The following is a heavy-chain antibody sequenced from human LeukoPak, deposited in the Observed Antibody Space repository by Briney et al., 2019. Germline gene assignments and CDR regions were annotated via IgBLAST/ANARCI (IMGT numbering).Heavy chain of an antibody. CDR3: AKDRHYQGNVLGN. V-gene: IGHV3-30*18. D-gene: IGHD2-8*01. CDR1: GFTFSNYD. J-gene: IGHJ4*02. Sequence: TGGSLRLSCAASGFTFSNYDMHWVRQAPGKGLEWVAVISYDGSNKYYADSVKGRFTISRDSSKNTLFLQMNSLRAEDTAVYYCAKDRHYQGNVLGNWGQGTLVTVSS. CDR2: ISYDGSNK.